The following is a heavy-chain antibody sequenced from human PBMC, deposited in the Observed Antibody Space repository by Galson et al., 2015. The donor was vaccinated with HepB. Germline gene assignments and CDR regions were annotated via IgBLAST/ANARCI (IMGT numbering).Heavy chain of an antibody. Sequence: SLRLSCAASGFTVSSNYMSWVRQAPGKGLEWVSVIYSGGSTYYADSVKGRFTISRHNSKNTLYLQMNSLRAEDTAVYYCASPGELSFHAFDIWGQGTMVTVSS. J-gene: IGHJ3*02. CDR1: GFTVSSNY. CDR2: IYSGGST. V-gene: IGHV3-53*04. CDR3: ASPGELSFHAFDI. D-gene: IGHD3-16*02.